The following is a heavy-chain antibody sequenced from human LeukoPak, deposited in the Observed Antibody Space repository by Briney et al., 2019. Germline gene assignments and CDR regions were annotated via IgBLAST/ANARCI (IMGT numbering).Heavy chain of an antibody. D-gene: IGHD3-3*01. Sequence: SETLSLTCIVSGGAIRSYCWSWIRQSPGKGLEWIGNMYCGGSANNNPSLKSRVTISADTSKNQFSLDLNSVTAADTAVYYCARRSPDWMEWFFDSWGQGTLVTVSS. CDR3: ARRSPDWMEWFFDS. CDR2: MYCGGSA. J-gene: IGHJ4*02. CDR1: GGAIRSYC. V-gene: IGHV4-59*08.